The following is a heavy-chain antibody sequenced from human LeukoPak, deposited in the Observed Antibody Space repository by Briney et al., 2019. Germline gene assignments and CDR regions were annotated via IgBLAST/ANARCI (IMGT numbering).Heavy chain of an antibody. CDR2: ITSNSANM. V-gene: IGHV3-21*01. CDR3: AKTAGYCSSTSCYDYYYYYMDV. J-gene: IGHJ6*03. Sequence: PGGSLRLSCSASGLTFNKYYMNWVRQAPGKGLEWVSSITSNSANMYYGDSVKGRSTISRDNAKNSLYLQMNSLRAEDTAVYYCAKTAGYCSSTSCYDYYYYYMDVWGKGTTVTISS. D-gene: IGHD2-2*01. CDR1: GLTFNKYY.